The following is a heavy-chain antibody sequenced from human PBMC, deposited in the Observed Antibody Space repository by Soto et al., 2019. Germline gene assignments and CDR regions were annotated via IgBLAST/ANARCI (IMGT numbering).Heavy chain of an antibody. J-gene: IGHJ6*02. Sequence: ASVKVSCKASGYTFTGYYMHWVRQAPGQGLEWMGWINPNSGGTNYAQKFQGWVTMTRDTSISTAYMELSRLRSDDTAVYYCARDYRGYSGYDLTDYYYYGMDVWGQGTTVTVSS. V-gene: IGHV1-2*04. CDR2: INPNSGGT. CDR1: GYTFTGYY. CDR3: ARDYRGYSGYDLTDYYYYGMDV. D-gene: IGHD5-12*01.